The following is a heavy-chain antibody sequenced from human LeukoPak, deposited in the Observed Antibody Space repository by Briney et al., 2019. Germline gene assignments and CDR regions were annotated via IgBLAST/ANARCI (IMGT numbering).Heavy chain of an antibody. Sequence: SETLSLTCTVSGGSISSYYWSWIRQPPGKGLEWIGYIYYSGSTNYNPSLKSRVTISVDTSKNQFSLKLSSVTAADTAVYYCARTSSGWKGDAFDIWGQGTMATVSS. V-gene: IGHV4-59*01. CDR3: ARTSSGWKGDAFDI. CDR2: IYYSGST. D-gene: IGHD6-19*01. J-gene: IGHJ3*02. CDR1: GGSISSYY.